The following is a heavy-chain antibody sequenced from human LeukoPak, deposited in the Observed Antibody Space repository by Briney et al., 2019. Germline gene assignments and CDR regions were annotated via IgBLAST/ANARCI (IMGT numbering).Heavy chain of an antibody. Sequence: GGSLRLSCAASGFSFLNYGMNWVRQAPGKGLEWVSAISGSGGSTYYADSVKGRFTISRDNSKNTLYLQMNSLRAEDTAVYYCAKEMDTAMVTAFFDYWGQGTLVTVSS. V-gene: IGHV3-23*01. D-gene: IGHD5-18*01. CDR2: ISGSGGST. J-gene: IGHJ4*02. CDR3: AKEMDTAMVTAFFDY. CDR1: GFSFLNYG.